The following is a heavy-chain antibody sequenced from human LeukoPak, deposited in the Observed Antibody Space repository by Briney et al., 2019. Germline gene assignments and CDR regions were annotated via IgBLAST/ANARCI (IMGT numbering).Heavy chain of an antibody. D-gene: IGHD3-10*01. CDR1: GFTFTNYG. J-gene: IGHJ4*02. V-gene: IGHV3-30*18. CDR2: ISYDGNEK. CDR3: AKIPSQFGFYIHY. Sequence: GGSLRLSCAASGFTFTNYGMPWVRQAPGKGLEWVAIISYDGNEKHYADSVKGRYTISRDNSKNTLYLQMDSLRPEDTAVYYCAKIPSQFGFYIHYWGQGTLVTVSS.